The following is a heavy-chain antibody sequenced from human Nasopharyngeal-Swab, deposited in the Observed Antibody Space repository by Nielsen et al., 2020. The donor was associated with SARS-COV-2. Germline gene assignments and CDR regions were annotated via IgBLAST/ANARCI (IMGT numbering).Heavy chain of an antibody. V-gene: IGHV2-5*02. CDR3: AHRLLRDYYDSSAKDAFDI. CDR1: GFSLSTNGVG. J-gene: IGHJ3*02. Sequence: SGPTLVKPTQTLTLTCSFSGFSLSTNGVGVGWIRQPPGKALEWLGVIYWDDDKRYSPSLKSRLTITKDTSKNQVVLTMTNMDPVDTATYYCAHRLLRDYYDSSAKDAFDIWGQGTMVTVSS. CDR2: IYWDDDK. D-gene: IGHD3-22*01.